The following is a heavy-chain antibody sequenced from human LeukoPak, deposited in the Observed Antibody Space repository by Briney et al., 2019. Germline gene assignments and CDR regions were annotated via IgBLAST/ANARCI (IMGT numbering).Heavy chain of an antibody. CDR2: TYHSGST. D-gene: IGHD6-6*01. CDR1: GGSISSGGYY. CDR3: ARAQGIAARPGGYMDV. J-gene: IGHJ6*03. V-gene: IGHV4-30-2*01. Sequence: PSETLSLTCTVSGGSISSGGYYWSWIRQPPGKGLEWIGYTYHSGSTYYNPSLKSRVTISVDRSKNQFSLKLSSVTAADTAVYYCARAQGIAARPGGYMDVWGKGTTVTVSS.